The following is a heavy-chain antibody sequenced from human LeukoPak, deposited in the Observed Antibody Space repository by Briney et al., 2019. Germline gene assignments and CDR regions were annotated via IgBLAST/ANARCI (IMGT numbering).Heavy chain of an antibody. D-gene: IGHD6-13*01. CDR3: ARVSGYSSPFYFDY. J-gene: IGHJ4*02. Sequence: QPGGSLRLSCAASGFTFSSYAMHWVRQAPGKGLEWVAVISYDGSNKYYADSVKGRFTISRDNSKNTLYLQMNSLRAEDTAVYYCARVSGYSSPFYFDYWGQGTLVTVSS. V-gene: IGHV3-30-3*01. CDR1: GFTFSSYA. CDR2: ISYDGSNK.